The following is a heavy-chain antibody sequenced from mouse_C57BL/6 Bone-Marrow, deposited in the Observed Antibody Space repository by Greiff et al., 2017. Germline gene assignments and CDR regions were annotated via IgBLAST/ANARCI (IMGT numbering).Heavy chain of an antibody. Sequence: QVQLKQPGAELVKPGASVKMSCKASGYTFTSYWITWVKQRPGHGLEWIGDIYPGSGSTNYNEKFKSKATLTVDTSSSTAYMQLSSLTSEDSAVYYGARAGLLRSYAMDYWGQGTSVTVSS. V-gene: IGHV1-55*01. CDR3: ARAGLLRSYAMDY. CDR1: GYTFTSYW. CDR2: IYPGSGST. D-gene: IGHD1-1*01. J-gene: IGHJ4*01.